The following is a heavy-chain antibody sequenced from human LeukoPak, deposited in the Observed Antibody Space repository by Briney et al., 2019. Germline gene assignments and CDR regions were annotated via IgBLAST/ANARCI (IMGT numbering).Heavy chain of an antibody. CDR2: MNPNSGNT. D-gene: IGHD3-22*01. Sequence: ASVKVSCKASGYTFTSYDINWVRQATGQGLEWMGWMNPNSGNTGYAQKFQGRATMTRNTSISTAYMELSSLRSEDTAVYCCARGQYYYDSSGYFRGFDYWGQGTLVTVSS. J-gene: IGHJ4*02. CDR1: GYTFTSYD. V-gene: IGHV1-8*01. CDR3: ARGQYYYDSSGYFRGFDY.